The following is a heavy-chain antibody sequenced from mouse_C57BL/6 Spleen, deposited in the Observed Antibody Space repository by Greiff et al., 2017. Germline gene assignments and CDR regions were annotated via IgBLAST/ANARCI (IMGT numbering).Heavy chain of an antibody. J-gene: IGHJ1*03. V-gene: IGHV2-4*01. CDR1: GFSLTSYG. CDR2: IWSGGST. Sequence: VKVEESGPGLVQPSQSLSITCTVSGFSLTSYGVHWVRQPPGKGLEWLGVIWSGGSTDYNAAFISRLSISKDNSKSQVFFKMNSLQADDTAIYYCAKGGDDWYFDVWGTGTTVTVSS. D-gene: IGHD3-3*01. CDR3: AKGGDDWYFDV.